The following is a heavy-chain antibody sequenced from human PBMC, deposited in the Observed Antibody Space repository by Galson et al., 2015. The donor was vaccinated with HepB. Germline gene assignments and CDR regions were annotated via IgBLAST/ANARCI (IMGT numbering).Heavy chain of an antibody. D-gene: IGHD2-15*01. V-gene: IGHV3-15*01. J-gene: IGHJ3*02. CDR1: GFTFSNAW. CDR3: TTRCGDPSGGSCNPRPLAVLGYAFDI. CDR2: IKSKTDGGTT. Sequence: SLRLSCAASGFTFSNAWMSWVRQAPGKGLEWVGRIKSKTDGGTTDYAAPVKGRFTISRDDSKNTLYLQMNSLKTEDTAVYYCTTRCGDPSGGSCNPRPLAVLGYAFDIWGQGTMVTVSS.